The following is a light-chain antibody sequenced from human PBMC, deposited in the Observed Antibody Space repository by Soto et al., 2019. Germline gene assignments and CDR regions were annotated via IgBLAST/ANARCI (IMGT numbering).Light chain of an antibody. CDR2: EVT. Sequence: QSAPTQPASVSGSPGHSITISCTGTSSDVGGYNFVSWYQQKPGKAPKLLIYEVTHRPSGISDRFSGSKSGNMASLTISGLRDEDEASYYCCTYARNRLYVFGSGTKLTVL. V-gene: IGLV2-14*01. CDR3: CTYARNRLYV. CDR1: SSDVGGYNF. J-gene: IGLJ1*01.